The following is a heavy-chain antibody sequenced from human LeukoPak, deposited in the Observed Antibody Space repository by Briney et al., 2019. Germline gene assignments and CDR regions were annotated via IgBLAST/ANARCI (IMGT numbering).Heavy chain of an antibody. V-gene: IGHV3-23*01. CDR3: AKFLPTHIVVANYYFDY. CDR1: GFTFSSYA. CDR2: ISGSGGST. J-gene: IGHJ4*02. Sequence: GGSLRLSCAVSGFTFSSYAMSWVRQAPGKGLEWVSAISGSGGSTYYADSVKGRFTISRDNSKNTLYLQMNSLRAEDTAVYDCAKFLPTHIVVANYYFDYWGQGTLVTVSS. D-gene: IGHD2-21*01.